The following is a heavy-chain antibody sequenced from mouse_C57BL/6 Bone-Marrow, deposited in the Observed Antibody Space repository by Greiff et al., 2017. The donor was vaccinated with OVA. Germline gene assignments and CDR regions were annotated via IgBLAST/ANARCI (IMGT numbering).Heavy chain of an antibody. CDR1: GFNIKDDY. CDR3: TTPGSSFYAMDY. Sequence: VELKESGAELVRPGASVKLSCTASGFNIKDDYMHWVKQRPEQGLEWIGWIDPENGDTEYDSKFQGKATITADTSSNTAYLQLRSLTSEDTAVYYCTTPGSSFYAMDYWGQGTSVTVSS. V-gene: IGHV14-4*01. CDR2: IDPENGDT. D-gene: IGHD1-1*01. J-gene: IGHJ4*01.